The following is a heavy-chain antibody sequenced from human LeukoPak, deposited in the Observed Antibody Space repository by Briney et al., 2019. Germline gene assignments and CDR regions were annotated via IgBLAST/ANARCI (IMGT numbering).Heavy chain of an antibody. Sequence: ASVKVSCKASGGTFSSYAISWVRQAPGQGLEWMGRIIPIFGTANYAQKFRGRVTITTDESTSTAYMELSSLRSEDTAVYCCAREGHINYYDSSGIFDYWGQGTLVTVSS. J-gene: IGHJ4*02. V-gene: IGHV1-69*05. CDR1: GGTFSSYA. CDR3: AREGHINYYDSSGIFDY. D-gene: IGHD3-22*01. CDR2: IIPIFGTA.